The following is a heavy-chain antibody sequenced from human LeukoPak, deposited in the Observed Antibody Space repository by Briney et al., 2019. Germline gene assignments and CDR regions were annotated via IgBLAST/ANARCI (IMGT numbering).Heavy chain of an antibody. CDR3: ARRGQSTAWSFDY. CDR2: FYYNGSP. CDR1: GGSISSSDFW. Sequence: SETLSLTCSVSGGSISSSDFWWGWIRQPPGKGLEWITNFYYNGSPYYNPSLEGRVTISVDASKNQFSLKLSSVTAADAAMYYCARRGQSTAWSFDYWGQGTLVTVSS. V-gene: IGHV4-39*01. D-gene: IGHD2-8*02. J-gene: IGHJ4*02.